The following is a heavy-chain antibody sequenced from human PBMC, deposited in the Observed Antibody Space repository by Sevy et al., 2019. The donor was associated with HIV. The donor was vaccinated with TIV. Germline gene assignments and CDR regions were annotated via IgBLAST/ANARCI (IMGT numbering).Heavy chain of an antibody. CDR1: GFTFSNYA. Sequence: GGSLRLSCAASGFTFSNYAMHWVRQAPGKGLEWVAVISYDGSNKYYADSVKGRFTISRDNFKNTLHLQMNSLRAEDTAVYYWARDWALGYGDYDYYYYYGMDVWGQGTTVTVSS. CDR3: ARDWALGYGDYDYYYYYGMDV. J-gene: IGHJ6*02. CDR2: ISYDGSNK. D-gene: IGHD4-17*01. V-gene: IGHV3-30-3*01.